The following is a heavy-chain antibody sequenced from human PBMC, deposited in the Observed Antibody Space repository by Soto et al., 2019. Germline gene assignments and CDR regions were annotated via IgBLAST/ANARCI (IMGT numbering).Heavy chain of an antibody. CDR1: GFTFGDRA. V-gene: IGHV3-23*01. D-gene: IGHD6-19*01. J-gene: IGHJ4*02. Sequence: EVQLLESGGGLVQPGGSLRLSCVASGFTFGDRAMGWVRQTPERGLQWVAAIIGGPANRAYYTESVKGRFTISRDNSKSTLYLQMNSLRAGDTAVYYCAKDKMEQWLVGGYFENWGQGALVTVSS. CDR3: AKDKMEQWLVGGYFEN. CDR2: IIGGPANRA.